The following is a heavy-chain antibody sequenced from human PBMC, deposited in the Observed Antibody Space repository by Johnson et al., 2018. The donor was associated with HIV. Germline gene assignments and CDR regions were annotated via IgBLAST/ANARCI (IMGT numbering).Heavy chain of an antibody. CDR2: IRYDGSNK. Sequence: QVQLVESGGGVVQPGGSLRLSCAASGFTFSSYGMHWVRQAPGKGLEWVAFIRYDGSNKYYADSVKALFTISRDNSKNTLYLQMNSLRAEDTAVYYCAKETPSSGGTFDIWGQGTMVNVSS. CDR3: AKETPSSGGTFDI. D-gene: IGHD6-25*01. V-gene: IGHV3-30*02. CDR1: GFTFSSYG. J-gene: IGHJ3*02.